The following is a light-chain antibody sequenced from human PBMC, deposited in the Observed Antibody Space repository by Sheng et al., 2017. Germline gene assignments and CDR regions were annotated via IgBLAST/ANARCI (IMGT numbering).Light chain of an antibody. J-gene: IGKJ2*01. Sequence: DVVMTQSPQSLPVTLGQPASFSCRSSESLVYSDGNTHLHWFHQRPGQSPRRLIYKVSSRDSGVPDRFSGSGSGTDFTLIISRVEAEDAGVYYCVQGRRWPFTFGPGDQAGDQ. CDR2: KVS. V-gene: IGKV2-30*01. CDR1: ESLVYSDGNTH. CDR3: VQGRRWPFT.